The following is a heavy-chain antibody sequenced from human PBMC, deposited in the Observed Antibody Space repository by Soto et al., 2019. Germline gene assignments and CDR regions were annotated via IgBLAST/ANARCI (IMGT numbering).Heavy chain of an antibody. CDR2: ISWSGSTI. D-gene: IGHD3-3*02. J-gene: IGHJ4*02. CDR3: TKEVRLHFSYYFDN. V-gene: IGHV3-9*01. CDR1: GVAFDDYA. Sequence: EVQLVESGGGLVQPGRSLRLSCVISGVAFDDYAMHWVRQVPGKGLEWVAGISWSGSTIDYADSVKGRFTISRDNAKNSLYLEMSGLRPDDTAVYYCTKEVRLHFSYYFDNWGQGTLVTVSS.